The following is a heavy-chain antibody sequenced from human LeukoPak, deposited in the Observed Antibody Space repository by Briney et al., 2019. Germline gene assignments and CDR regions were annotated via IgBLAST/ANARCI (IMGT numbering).Heavy chain of an antibody. Sequence: SETLSLTCTVSGGSISSGDYYWSWIRQPPGKGLEWIGYIYYSGSTYYNPSLKSRVTISVDTSKNQFSLKLSSVTAADTAVYYCAHIVVVTGLYYFDYWGQGTLVTVSS. CDR3: AHIVVVTGLYYFDY. CDR1: GGSISSGDYY. J-gene: IGHJ4*02. CDR2: IYYSGST. D-gene: IGHD2-21*02. V-gene: IGHV4-30-4*01.